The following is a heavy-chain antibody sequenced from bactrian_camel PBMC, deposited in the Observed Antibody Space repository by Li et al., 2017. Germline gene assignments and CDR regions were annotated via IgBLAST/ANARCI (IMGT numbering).Heavy chain of an antibody. CDR1: GYTFTDDC. J-gene: IGHJ6*01. V-gene: IGHV3S26*01. CDR2: VDSDGLT. CDR3: AARRAQSVDGNWAGNFGY. D-gene: IGHD7*01. Sequence: HVQLVESGGGAVQAGGSLKLSCAASGYTFTDDCMTWFRQAPGREREGVAAVDSDGLTRYAESVKGRFTISKDNAENILFLDMSSLKPEDTAMYYCAARRAQSVDGNWAGNFGYWGQETQVTVS.